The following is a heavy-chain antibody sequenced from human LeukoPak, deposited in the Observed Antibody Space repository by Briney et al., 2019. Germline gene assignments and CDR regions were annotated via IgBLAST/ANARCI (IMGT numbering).Heavy chain of an antibody. J-gene: IGHJ4*02. V-gene: IGHV4-59*12. CDR1: DDSISSYY. D-gene: IGHD3-3*02. Sequence: SETLSLTCSVSDDSISSYYWNWIRQPPGKPLEWIGYTHYSGSTTYNPSLNSRVTTLVDTSKNQFSLKLSSVTAADTAVYYCARDSMTSRVFDYWGQGTLVTVSS. CDR2: THYSGST. CDR3: ARDSMTSRVFDY.